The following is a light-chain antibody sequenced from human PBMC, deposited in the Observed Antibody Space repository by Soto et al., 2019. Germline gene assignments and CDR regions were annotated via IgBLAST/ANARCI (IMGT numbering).Light chain of an antibody. CDR3: QQYYSFPLT. CDR1: HYISTY. Sequence: DIQMTQSPSSLSASVGGRVAISCRASHYISTYLNWYQQRPGKAPKLLIYAASTLQSGVPSRFSGSGSGTDFTLTISCLQSEDFATYYCQQYYSFPLTFGGGTKVDIK. V-gene: IGKV1-39*01. J-gene: IGKJ4*01. CDR2: AAS.